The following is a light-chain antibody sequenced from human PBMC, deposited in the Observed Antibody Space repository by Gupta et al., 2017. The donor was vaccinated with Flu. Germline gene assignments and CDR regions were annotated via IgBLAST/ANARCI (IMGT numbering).Light chain of an antibody. V-gene: IGLV2-14*03. CDR1: SSDVGGYNY. J-gene: IGLJ1*01. CDR3: NSYTTSGTPYV. Sequence: QSALTQPASVSGSPGQTITVSCSGTSSDVGGYNYVSWYQQHPGKGPKLLISDVSSRASGVSNRFSGSKSGNTATLIISGLQVEDEADYYCNSYTTSGTPYVFGTGTKVTVL. CDR2: DVS.